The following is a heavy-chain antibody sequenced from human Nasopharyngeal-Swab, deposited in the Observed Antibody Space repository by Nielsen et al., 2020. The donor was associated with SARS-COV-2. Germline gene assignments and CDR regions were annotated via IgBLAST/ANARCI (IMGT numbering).Heavy chain of an antibody. J-gene: IGHJ6*03. V-gene: IGHV2-5*02. CDR1: GFSLTTSGVG. CDR2: INWDDGQ. CDR3: AHITRGLERDTIFGVPLASLSYYYMDV. D-gene: IGHD3-3*01. Sequence: SGPTLVKPTQTLTLTCSFSGFSLTTSGVGVAWILQPPGKALEWLALINWDDGQRYNPSLKTRLTITKDPSKNQVVLTLTDMGPVDSGTYFCAHITRGLERDTIFGVPLASLSYYYMDVWGKGTTVTVS.